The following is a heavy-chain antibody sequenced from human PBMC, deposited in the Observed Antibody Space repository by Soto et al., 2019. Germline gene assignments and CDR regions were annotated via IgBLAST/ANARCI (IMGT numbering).Heavy chain of an antibody. CDR2: IIPMFGPT. D-gene: IGHD2-15*01. CDR1: GGTLNSHA. Sequence: QLQLVQSGAEVKKPGSSVKVSCKASGGTLNSHAISWVRQAPGQGLEWMGGIIPMFGPTNYAPKFQGRVTITADESTSTAYMELSSLRSEDTAVYYCARADIYYSDFAYWGQGTLVTVSS. CDR3: ARADIYYSDFAY. J-gene: IGHJ4*02. V-gene: IGHV1-69*01.